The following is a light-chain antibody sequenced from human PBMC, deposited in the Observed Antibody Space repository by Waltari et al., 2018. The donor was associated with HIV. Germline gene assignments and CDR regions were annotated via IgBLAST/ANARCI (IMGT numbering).Light chain of an antibody. Sequence: SSELTQDPAVSVALGQTVRITCQGDSLRNYFASWYQQKPGQAPILVIHGNTNRPSGIPDRFSGSNSGNAASLTITGAQAGDEADYYCNSRDSSGNRVVFGGGTKLTVL. V-gene: IGLV3-19*01. CDR2: GNT. CDR1: SLRNYF. CDR3: NSRDSSGNRVV. J-gene: IGLJ2*01.